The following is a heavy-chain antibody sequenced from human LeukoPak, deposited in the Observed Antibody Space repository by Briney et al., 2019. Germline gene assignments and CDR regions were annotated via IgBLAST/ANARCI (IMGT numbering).Heavy chain of an antibody. J-gene: IGHJ4*02. Sequence: SSETLSLTCAVSGVSISSSNWWSWVRQPPGKGLEWIGEIYHSGSTNYNPSLKSRVTISVDKSKNQFSLKLSSVTAADTAVYYCARDREYSYGFSFFDYWGQGTLVTVSS. CDR1: GVSISSSNW. D-gene: IGHD5-18*01. V-gene: IGHV4-4*02. CDR2: IYHSGST. CDR3: ARDREYSYGFSFFDY.